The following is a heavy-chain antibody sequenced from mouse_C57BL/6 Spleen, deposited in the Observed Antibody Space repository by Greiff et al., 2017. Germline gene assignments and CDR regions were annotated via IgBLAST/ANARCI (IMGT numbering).Heavy chain of an antibody. Sequence: EVQLQQSVAELVRPGASVKLSCTASGFNIKNTYMHWVKQRPEQGLEWIGRIDPANGNTKYAPKFQGKATITADTSSTTAYLQLSSLSSEDTAICCGAISDYDSNYGIDYWGQGTTLTVSS. CDR3: AISDYDSNYGIDY. V-gene: IGHV14-3*01. CDR1: GFNIKNTY. CDR2: IDPANGNT. D-gene: IGHD2-5*01. J-gene: IGHJ2*01.